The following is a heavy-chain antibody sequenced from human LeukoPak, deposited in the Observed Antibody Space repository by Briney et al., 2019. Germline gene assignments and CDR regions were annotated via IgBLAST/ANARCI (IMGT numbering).Heavy chain of an antibody. V-gene: IGHV1-69*05. CDR2: IIPIFGTA. D-gene: IGHD3-3*01. CDR3: ARETRSVTIFGVVIIEYYFDY. J-gene: IGHJ4*02. CDR1: GGTFSSYA. Sequence: SVKVSCKASGGTFSSYAISWVRQAPGQGLEWMGRIIPIFGTANYAQKFQGRVTLTTDESTSTAYMELSRLRSEDTAVYYCARETRSVTIFGVVIIEYYFDYWGQGTLVTVPS.